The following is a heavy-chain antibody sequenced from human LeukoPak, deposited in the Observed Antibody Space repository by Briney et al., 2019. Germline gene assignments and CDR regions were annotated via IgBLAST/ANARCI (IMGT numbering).Heavy chain of an antibody. CDR2: IYSGGST. CDR1: GFTVSSNY. V-gene: IGHV3-66*01. D-gene: IGHD6-19*01. J-gene: IGHJ4*02. Sequence: GGSLRLSCAASGFTVSSNYMSWVRQAPGKGLEWVSVIYSGGSTYYADSVKGRFTISRDNSKNTLYLQMNSLRAEDTAVYYCARNRWGAVAGYFDYWGRGTLVTVSS. CDR3: ARNRWGAVAGYFDY.